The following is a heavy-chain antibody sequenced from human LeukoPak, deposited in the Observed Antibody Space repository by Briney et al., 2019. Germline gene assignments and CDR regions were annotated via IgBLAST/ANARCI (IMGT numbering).Heavy chain of an antibody. D-gene: IGHD3-3*01. J-gene: IGHJ4*02. CDR3: ARFPRGPGRFLEWLLDY. Sequence: PGRSLRLSCAASGFTFDDYAMHWVRQAPGKGLEWVSGISWNSGSIGYADSVKGRFTISRDNAKNSLYLQMNSLRAEDTAVYYCARFPRGPGRFLEWLLDYWGQGTLVTVSS. V-gene: IGHV3-9*01. CDR1: GFTFDDYA. CDR2: ISWNSGSI.